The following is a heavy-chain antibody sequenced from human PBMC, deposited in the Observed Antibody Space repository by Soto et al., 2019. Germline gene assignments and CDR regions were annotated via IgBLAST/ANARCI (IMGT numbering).Heavy chain of an antibody. CDR1: GGSISRGDYY. CDR3: ARWGSCSRQGFDP. D-gene: IGHD3-16*01. J-gene: IGHJ5*02. CDR2: IYYSGST. V-gene: IGHV4-31*03. Sequence: QVQLQESGPGLVKPSQTLSLTCTVSGGSISRGDYYWSWIRQHPGKGLEWIGYIYYSGSTYYNPSLKSRVTISVDTSKNQFSLQLSSVTAEDTAVYYCARWGSCSRQGFDPWGQGTLVTVSS.